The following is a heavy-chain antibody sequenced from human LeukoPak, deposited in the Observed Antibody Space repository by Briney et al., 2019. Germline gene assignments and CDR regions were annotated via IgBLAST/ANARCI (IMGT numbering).Heavy chain of an antibody. CDR1: GFTFSSYA. CDR2: ISYDGSNK. Sequence: GGSLRLSCAASGFTFSSYAMHWVRQAPGKGLEWVAVISYDGSNKYYADSVKGRFTISRDNSKSTLYLQMNSLRAEDTAVYYCASMVTSYFDYWGQGTLVTVSS. V-gene: IGHV3-30*04. CDR3: ASMVTSYFDY. D-gene: IGHD5-18*01. J-gene: IGHJ4*02.